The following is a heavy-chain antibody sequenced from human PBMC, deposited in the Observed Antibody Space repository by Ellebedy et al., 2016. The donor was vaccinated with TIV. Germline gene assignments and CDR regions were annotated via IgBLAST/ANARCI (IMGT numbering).Heavy chain of an antibody. V-gene: IGHV4-34*01. CDR2: INHSGST. D-gene: IGHD5-12*01. CDR3: ARGQGRRKATDY. CDR1: IGSFSGYS. Sequence: SETLSLXXAVYIGSFSGYSWTWIRQPPGKGLEWIGEINHSGSTNYNPSLKSRVTISVDTSKNQFSLKLRSVTAADTAVYYCARGQGRRKATDYWGQGTLVTVSS. J-gene: IGHJ4*02.